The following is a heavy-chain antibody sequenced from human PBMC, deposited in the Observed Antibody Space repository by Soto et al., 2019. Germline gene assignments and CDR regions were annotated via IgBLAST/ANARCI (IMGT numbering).Heavy chain of an antibody. Sequence: PSETLSLTCSVSGGSISGSYWSWIRQSPGKGLEWLGYVYYTGSTNYSPSLKSRVSISVDTSKNEFSLRLSSVTTADTAVYYCARTTAVPNTLRSRYFFDYWGQGTLVTSPQ. D-gene: IGHD4-17*01. V-gene: IGHV4-59*01. CDR2: VYYTGST. J-gene: IGHJ4*02. CDR3: ARTTAVPNTLRSRYFFDY. CDR1: GGSISGSY.